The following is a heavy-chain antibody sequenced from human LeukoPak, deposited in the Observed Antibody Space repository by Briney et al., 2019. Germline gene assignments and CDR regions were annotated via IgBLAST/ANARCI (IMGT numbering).Heavy chain of an antibody. D-gene: IGHD5-24*01. CDR2: IWYDGSNK. Sequence: GGSLRLSCAASGFTFSSYGMHWVRQAPGKGLEWVAVIWYDGSNKYYADSVKGRFTLSKDSSRNTMFLQMHGLRPEDTAVYYCARDQLDHWGQGTLVAVSP. CDR1: GFTFSSYG. CDR3: ARDQLDH. J-gene: IGHJ4*02. V-gene: IGHV3-33*01.